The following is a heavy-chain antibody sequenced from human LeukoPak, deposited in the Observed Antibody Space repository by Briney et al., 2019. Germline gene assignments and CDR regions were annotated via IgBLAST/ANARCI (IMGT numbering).Heavy chain of an antibody. CDR3: ARVGIAAAPFDY. Sequence: SETLSLTCTVSGGSISSSSYYWGWIRQPPGKGLEWIGSIYYSGSTNYNPSLKSRVTISVDTSKNQFSLKLSSVTAADTAVYYCARVGIAAAPFDYWGQGTLVTVSS. CDR2: IYYSGST. V-gene: IGHV4-39*07. CDR1: GGSISSSSYY. D-gene: IGHD6-13*01. J-gene: IGHJ4*02.